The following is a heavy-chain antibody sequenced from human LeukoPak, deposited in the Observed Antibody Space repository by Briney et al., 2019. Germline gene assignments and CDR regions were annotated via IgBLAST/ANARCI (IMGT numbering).Heavy chain of an antibody. CDR2: INHSGST. CDR1: GGSFSGYY. Sequence: PSETLSLTCAVYGGSFSGYYWSWIRQPPGKGLEWIGEINHSGSTNYNPSLKSRVTISVDTSKNQFSLKLSSVTAADTAVYYCARRLRYFVYWGQGTLVTVSS. CDR3: ARRLRYFVY. V-gene: IGHV4-34*01. J-gene: IGHJ4*02. D-gene: IGHD3-9*01.